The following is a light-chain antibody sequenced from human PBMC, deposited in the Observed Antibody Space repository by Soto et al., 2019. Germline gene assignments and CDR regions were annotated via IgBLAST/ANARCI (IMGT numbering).Light chain of an antibody. V-gene: IGKV1-39*01. CDR2: AAS. Sequence: DIQMTQSPSSLSASVGDRVTITCRASQSISSYLNWYQPNPGKAPKLLICAASSLQSGVPSRFSGRGSGTDFTLTISSLQPEEFATYYCQQSYSTPFTFGPGTKVDIK. CDR1: QSISSY. CDR3: QQSYSTPFT. J-gene: IGKJ3*01.